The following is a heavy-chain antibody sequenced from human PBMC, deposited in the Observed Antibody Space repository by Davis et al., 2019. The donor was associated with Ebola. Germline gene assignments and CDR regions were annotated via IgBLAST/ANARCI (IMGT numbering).Heavy chain of an antibody. J-gene: IGHJ4*02. CDR2: INHSGST. Sequence: SETLSLTCAVYGGSFSGYYWSWIRQPPGKGLEWIGEINHSGSTNYNPSLKSRVTISVDTSKNQFSLKLSSVTAADTAVYYCARVGYYDSSGYNWGQGTLVTVSS. CDR3: ARVGYYDSSGYN. V-gene: IGHV4-34*01. D-gene: IGHD3-22*01. CDR1: GGSFSGYY.